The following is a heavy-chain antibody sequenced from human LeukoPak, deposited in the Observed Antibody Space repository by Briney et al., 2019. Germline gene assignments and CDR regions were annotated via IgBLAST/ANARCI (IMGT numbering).Heavy chain of an antibody. D-gene: IGHD4-17*01. CDR3: AKGHSDYGTGFDL. CDR2: ISSSGGST. Sequence: GGSLGLSCAASGFTFSSYAMSWVRQAPGKGLECVSVISSSGGSTYSADSVKARFTISRDNSKNTLYLQMNSLTADDTAVYYCAKGHSDYGTGFDLWGQGTLVTVPS. J-gene: IGHJ4*02. V-gene: IGHV3-23*01. CDR1: GFTFSSYA.